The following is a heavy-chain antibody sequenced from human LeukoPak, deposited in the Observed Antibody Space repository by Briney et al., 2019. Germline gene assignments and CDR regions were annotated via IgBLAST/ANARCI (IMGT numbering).Heavy chain of an antibody. V-gene: IGHV1-2*02. D-gene: IGHD6-13*01. CDR1: GYTFTGYY. CDR2: INPNSGGT. Sequence: GASVKVSCKASGYTFTGYYMHWVRQAPGQGLEWMGWINPNSGGTNYAQKFQGRVTMTRNTSISTAYMELTSLRSEDTAVYYCARGPYSSSWNEIDYWGQGTLVTVSS. CDR3: ARGPYSSSWNEIDY. J-gene: IGHJ4*02.